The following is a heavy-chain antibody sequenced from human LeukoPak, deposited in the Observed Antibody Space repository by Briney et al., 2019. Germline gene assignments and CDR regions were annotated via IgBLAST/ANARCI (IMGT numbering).Heavy chain of an antibody. V-gene: IGHV4-61*02. CDR1: GGSISSGSYY. J-gene: IGHJ6*03. Sequence: SSETLSLTCTVSGGSISSGSYYWSWIRQPAGKGLEWIGRIYTSGSTNYNPSLKSRVTISVDTSKNQFSLKLSSVTAADTAVYYCARTVRSWKQLVGYYYYYYYMDVWGKGTTVTISS. D-gene: IGHD6-13*01. CDR2: IYTSGST. CDR3: ARTVRSWKQLVGYYYYYYYMDV.